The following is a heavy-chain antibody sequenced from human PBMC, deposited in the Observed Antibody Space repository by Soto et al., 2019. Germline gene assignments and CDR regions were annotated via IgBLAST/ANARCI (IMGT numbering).Heavy chain of an antibody. CDR1: GFTFTDFA. Sequence: QVQLVESGGGVVQPGRSLRLSCAASGFTFTDFAMHWVRQTPGKGLEWVAAISPDSTNKKYADSVKGRFTISRDNSKNTRALEVASLRSEDAAVYYCAKDPARGDHLAHGGQGTRVTVSS. CDR3: AKDPARGDHLAH. V-gene: IGHV3-30*18. D-gene: IGHD3-10*01. CDR2: ISPDSTNK. J-gene: IGHJ4*02.